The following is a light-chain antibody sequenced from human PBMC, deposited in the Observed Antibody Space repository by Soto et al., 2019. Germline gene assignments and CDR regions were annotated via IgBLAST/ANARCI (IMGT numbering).Light chain of an antibody. Sequence: QSALTQPPSVSGSPGQSVTISCTGTSSDVGSYSRVSWYQQPPGTAPKLMIYDVSNRPSAVPDRFSGSKSGNTASLTISGLQPEDEADYYCSSFTSSSTYVFGTGTKLTVL. V-gene: IGLV2-18*02. CDR1: SSDVGSYSR. CDR3: SSFTSSSTYV. J-gene: IGLJ1*01. CDR2: DVS.